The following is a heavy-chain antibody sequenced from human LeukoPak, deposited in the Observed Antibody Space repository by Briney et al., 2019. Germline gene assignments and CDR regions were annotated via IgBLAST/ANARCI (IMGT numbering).Heavy chain of an antibody. Sequence: GESLKISCKGSGYSFTSHWIGWVRQMPGKGLEWMGIIYPGDSDTRYSPSFQGQVTISADKSISTAYLQWSSLKASDTAMYYCARLVYYDSSGPYFDYWGQGTLVTVSS. CDR2: IYPGDSDT. D-gene: IGHD3-22*01. V-gene: IGHV5-51*01. CDR3: ARLVYYDSSGPYFDY. J-gene: IGHJ4*02. CDR1: GYSFTSHW.